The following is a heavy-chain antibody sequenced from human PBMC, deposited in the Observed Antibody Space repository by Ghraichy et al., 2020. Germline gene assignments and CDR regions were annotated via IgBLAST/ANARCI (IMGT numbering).Heavy chain of an antibody. CDR2: INLSGTT. CDR1: GGSFRGYY. V-gene: IGHV4-34*01. D-gene: IGHD6-19*01. Sequence: SETLSLTCALSGGSFRGYYWSWIRQPPGKGLEWSGGINLSGTTSYNPSLKSRITVSLDTSKNHFSLNLTSVTAADTAVYFCARWLWPESFDPWGQGALVTIPS. J-gene: IGHJ5*02. CDR3: ARWLWPESFDP.